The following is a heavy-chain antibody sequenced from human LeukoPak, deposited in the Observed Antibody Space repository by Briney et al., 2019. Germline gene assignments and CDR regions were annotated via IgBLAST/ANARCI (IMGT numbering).Heavy chain of an antibody. CDR3: ARDVVDTANNYYYYYYMDV. CDR1: GYSISSGYY. D-gene: IGHD5-18*01. V-gene: IGHV4-38-2*02. J-gene: IGHJ6*03. CDR2: IYHSGST. Sequence: SETLSLTCTVSGYSISSGYYWGWIRQPPGKGLEWIGSIYHSGSTYYNPSLKSRVTISVDTSKNQFSLKLSSVTAADTAVYYCARDVVDTANNYYYYYYMDVWGKGTTVTVSS.